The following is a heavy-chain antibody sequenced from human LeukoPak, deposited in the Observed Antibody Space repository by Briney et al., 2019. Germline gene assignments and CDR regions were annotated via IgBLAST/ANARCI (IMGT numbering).Heavy chain of an antibody. D-gene: IGHD3-9*01. CDR1: GFTFSSYE. J-gene: IGHJ5*02. V-gene: IGHV3-48*03. CDR3: AGVYDILTGYYNAVFDP. Sequence: PGGSLRLSCAASGFTFSSYEMNWVRQAPGKGLEWVSYISSSGSTIYYADSVKGRFTISRDNAKNSLYLQMNSLRAEDTAVYYCAGVYDILTGYYNAVFDPWGQGTPVTVSS. CDR2: ISSSGSTI.